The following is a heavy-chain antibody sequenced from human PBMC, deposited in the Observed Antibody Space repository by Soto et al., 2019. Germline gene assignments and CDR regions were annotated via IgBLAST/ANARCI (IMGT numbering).Heavy chain of an antibody. CDR1: GFTFSSYG. V-gene: IGHV3-33*01. D-gene: IGHD2-21*02. Sequence: QVQLVESGGGGVQPGRSLRLSCAASGFTFSSYGMHWVRQAPGKGLERVAVIWYEGSNKYYADSVKGRFTISRDNSKNTLYLQMNSLRAEDTAVYYCARDGADIVVVTAPEPYYYYYGMDVWGQGTTVTVSS. CDR3: ARDGADIVVVTAPEPYYYYYGMDV. J-gene: IGHJ6*02. CDR2: IWYEGSNK.